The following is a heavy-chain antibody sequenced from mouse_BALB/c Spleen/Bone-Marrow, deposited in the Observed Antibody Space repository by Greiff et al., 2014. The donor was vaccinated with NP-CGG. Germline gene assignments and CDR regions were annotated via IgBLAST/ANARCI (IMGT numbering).Heavy chain of an antibody. CDR2: INPDSSTI. CDR3: ARLSYYGRFAY. D-gene: IGHD1-1*01. CDR1: GFDFSRYW. V-gene: IGHV4-1*02. Sequence: CGGGLVQPGGSLKLSCAASGFDFSRYWMSWVRQAPGKGLEWIGEINPDSSTINYAPSLKDKFILSRDNAKNTLYLQMSKVRSDDTALYYCARLSYYGRFAYWGQGTLVTVSA. J-gene: IGHJ3*01.